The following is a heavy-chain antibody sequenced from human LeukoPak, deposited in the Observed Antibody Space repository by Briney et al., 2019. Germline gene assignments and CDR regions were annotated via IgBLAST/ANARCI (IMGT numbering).Heavy chain of an antibody. CDR1: GGSISSSNYY. J-gene: IGHJ5*02. Sequence: SETLSLTCRVSGGSISSSNYYWGWIRQPPGKGLEWFGSIHYSGSTYYKPSLKSRVTISVDTSKNQFSLKLRSVTAADTAVYYCARTLGRLSWFDPWGQGTLVTLSS. CDR3: ARTLGRLSWFDP. D-gene: IGHD7-27*01. CDR2: IHYSGST. V-gene: IGHV4-39*07.